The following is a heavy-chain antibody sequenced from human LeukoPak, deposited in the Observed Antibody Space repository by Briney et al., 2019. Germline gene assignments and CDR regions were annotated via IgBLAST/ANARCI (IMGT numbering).Heavy chain of an antibody. CDR1: GFIFSSYS. V-gene: IGHV3-48*04. CDR3: ARLPAYCSSTSCYYDY. CDR2: ISSASGSI. D-gene: IGHD2-2*01. Sequence: GGSLRLSCAASGFIFSSYSMNWVRLAPGKGLEWVSYISSASGSIYYADSVKGRFTISRDNAKNSLFLQMNSLRAEDTAVYYCARLPAYCSSTSCYYDYWGQGTLVTVSS. J-gene: IGHJ4*02.